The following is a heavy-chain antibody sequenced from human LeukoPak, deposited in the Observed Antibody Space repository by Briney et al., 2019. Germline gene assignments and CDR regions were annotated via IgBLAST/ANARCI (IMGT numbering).Heavy chain of an antibody. CDR3: ARVYCSSTSCRWYFDL. J-gene: IGHJ2*01. CDR1: GGSISSSSYY. Sequence: SETLSLTCTVSGGSISSSSYYWGWIRQPPGEGLEWIGSIYYSGSTYYNPSLRSRVTISVDTSKNQFSLKLSSVTAADTAVYYCARVYCSSTSCRWYFDLWGRGTLVTVSS. D-gene: IGHD2-2*01. V-gene: IGHV4-39*01. CDR2: IYYSGST.